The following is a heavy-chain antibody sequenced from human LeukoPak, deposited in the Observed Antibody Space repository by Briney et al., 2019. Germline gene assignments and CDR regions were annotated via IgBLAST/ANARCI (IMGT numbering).Heavy chain of an antibody. V-gene: IGHV5-51*01. CDR2: IYPGDSDT. D-gene: IGHD2-2*01. J-gene: IGHJ5*02. CDR1: GYSFTSYW. Sequence: GESLKISCKGSGYSFTSYWIGWVRQMPGKGLEWMGIIYPGDSDTRYSPSFQGQVTTSADKSISTAYLQWSSLKASDTAMYYCARVVVPAAMGNWFDPWGQGTLVTVSS. CDR3: ARVVVPAAMGNWFDP.